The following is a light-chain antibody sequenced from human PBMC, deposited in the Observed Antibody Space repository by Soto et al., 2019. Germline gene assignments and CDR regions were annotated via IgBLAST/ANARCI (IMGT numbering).Light chain of an antibody. CDR1: QSVSSNS. Sequence: ESVLTQSPGTLSLSPGERATLSCRASQSVSSNSLAWYQQKPGQAPRLLIYGASSRATGTPDMFSGSGSGTDFTLTISRLEPEDIAVYYCQQFGGSPPSWTFGQGTKVEI. J-gene: IGKJ1*01. V-gene: IGKV3-20*01. CDR3: QQFGGSPPSWT. CDR2: GAS.